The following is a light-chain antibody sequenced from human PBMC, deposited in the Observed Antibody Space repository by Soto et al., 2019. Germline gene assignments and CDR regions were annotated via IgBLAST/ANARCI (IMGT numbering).Light chain of an antibody. CDR3: QQYGSSPLT. Sequence: EIVLTQSPGTLPLSPGERATLSCRASQSVRSSYFAWYQQKPGQAPRLLIYGASSRATGIPDRFSGSGSGTDFTLTISRLEPEDFAVYYCQQYGSSPLTFGGGTKVEIK. CDR2: GAS. CDR1: QSVRSSY. V-gene: IGKV3-20*01. J-gene: IGKJ4*01.